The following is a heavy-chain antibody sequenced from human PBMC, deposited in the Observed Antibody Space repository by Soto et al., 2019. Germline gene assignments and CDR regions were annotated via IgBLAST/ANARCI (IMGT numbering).Heavy chain of an antibody. CDR1: GFTFSDYY. V-gene: IGHV3-11*04. CDR3: ARVVVVIPPGYYYAMDV. D-gene: IGHD3-22*01. CDR2: ITSSSYTI. Sequence: PGGSLRLSCAASGFTFSDYYMRWIRQAPGKGLEWVSYITSSSYTIYYSDSVKGRFTISRDNGKNSLFLQMNSLRDEDTAVYYCARVVVVIPPGYYYAMDVWGQGTTVTVSS. J-gene: IGHJ6*02.